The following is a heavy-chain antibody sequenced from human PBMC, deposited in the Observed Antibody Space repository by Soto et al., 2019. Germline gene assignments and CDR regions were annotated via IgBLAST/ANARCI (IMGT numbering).Heavy chain of an antibody. Sequence: GGSLRLSCAASGFTFSNYAMTWVRQAPGKGLEWVSGISDSGGSTYYADSVKGRFIISRDNSKNTLYLQMNSLRAEDTAVYYCAKGAFGSASAQTSYFDHWGQGTLVTVSS. J-gene: IGHJ4*02. D-gene: IGHD6-19*01. CDR2: ISDSGGST. V-gene: IGHV3-23*01. CDR3: AKGAFGSASAQTSYFDH. CDR1: GFTFSNYA.